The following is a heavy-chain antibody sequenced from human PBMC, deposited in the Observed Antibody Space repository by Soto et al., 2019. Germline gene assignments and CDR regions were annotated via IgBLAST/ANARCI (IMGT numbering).Heavy chain of an antibody. D-gene: IGHD2-2*01. J-gene: IGHJ5*02. CDR3: ARELGYCSSTSCYDWFDP. V-gene: IGHV1-8*01. CDR2: MNPNSGNT. Sequence: ASVKVSCKASGYTFTSYDINWVRQATGQGLEWMGWMNPNSGNTGYAQKFQGRVTMTGNTSISTAYMELSSLRSEDTAVYYCARELGYCSSTSCYDWFDPWGQGTLVTVSS. CDR1: GYTFTSYD.